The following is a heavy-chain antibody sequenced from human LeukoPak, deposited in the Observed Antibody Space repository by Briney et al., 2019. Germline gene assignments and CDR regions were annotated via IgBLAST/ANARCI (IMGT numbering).Heavy chain of an antibody. Sequence: GRSLRLSCAASGFTFSSSGMHWVRQAPGKGLEWVAVIWYDGSNKYYADSVKGRFTISRDNSKNTLYLQMNSLRAEDTAVYYCAKLIVGATNDAFDIWGQGTMVTVSS. CDR2: IWYDGSNK. V-gene: IGHV3-33*06. CDR1: GFTFSSSG. J-gene: IGHJ3*02. D-gene: IGHD1-26*01. CDR3: AKLIVGATNDAFDI.